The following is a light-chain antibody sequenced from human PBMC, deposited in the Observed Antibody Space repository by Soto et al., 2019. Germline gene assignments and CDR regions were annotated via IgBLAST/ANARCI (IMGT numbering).Light chain of an antibody. CDR1: QSVSSSY. V-gene: IGKV3-20*01. J-gene: IGKJ2*01. CDR2: GAS. CDR3: QQYGRSLPT. Sequence: EIVLTQSPGTLSLSPGERATLSCRASQSVSSSYLAWYQQKPGQAPRVLIYGASSRATGIPDRFSGSGSGTDFTLTISRLQPEDFALYYCQQYGRSLPTFGRGTKLEIK.